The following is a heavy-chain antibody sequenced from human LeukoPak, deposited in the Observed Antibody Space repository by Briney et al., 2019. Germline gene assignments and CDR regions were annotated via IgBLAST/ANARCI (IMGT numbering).Heavy chain of an antibody. CDR3: ASSLQTSSPVLIANPFAY. Sequence: PGGSLRLSCAASGFTFSSHGIHWVRQAPGKGLEWVALIWYDGSNKYYADSVKGRFTISRDNSKSTLYLQMNSLRAEDTAVYYCASSLQTSSPVLIANPFAYWGQGAVVTVSS. CDR1: GFTFSSHG. V-gene: IGHV3-33*01. J-gene: IGHJ4*02. CDR2: IWYDGSNK. D-gene: IGHD2/OR15-2a*01.